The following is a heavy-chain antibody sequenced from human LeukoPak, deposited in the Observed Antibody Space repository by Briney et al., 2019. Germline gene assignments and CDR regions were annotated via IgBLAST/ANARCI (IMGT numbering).Heavy chain of an antibody. CDR3: AGHCSSTSCYYYYYYYMDV. CDR2: ISYDGSNK. CDR1: GFTFSSYG. J-gene: IGHJ6*03. V-gene: IGHV3-30*03. D-gene: IGHD2-2*01. Sequence: GGSLRLSCAASGFTFSSYGMHWVRQAPGKGLEWVAVISYDGSNKYYADSVKGRFTISRDNAKNTLYLQMNSLRAEDTAVYYCAGHCSSTSCYYYYYYYMDVWGKGTTVTVSS.